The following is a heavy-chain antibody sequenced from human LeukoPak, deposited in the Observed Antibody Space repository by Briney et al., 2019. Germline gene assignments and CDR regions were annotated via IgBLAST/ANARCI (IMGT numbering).Heavy chain of an antibody. J-gene: IGHJ4*02. CDR1: GFTFSSYW. CDR3: ARVTYYDFWSGYYKSFDY. CDR2: IKQDGSEK. V-gene: IGHV3-7*01. Sequence: GGCLRLSCAASGFTFSSYWMSWVRQAPGKGLEWVANIKQDGSEKYYVDSVKGRFTISRDNAKNSLYLQMNSLRAEDTAVYYCARVTYYDFWSGYYKSFDYWGQGTLVTVSS. D-gene: IGHD3-3*01.